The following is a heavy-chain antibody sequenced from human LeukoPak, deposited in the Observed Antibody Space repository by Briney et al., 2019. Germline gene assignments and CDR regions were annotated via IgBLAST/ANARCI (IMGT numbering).Heavy chain of an antibody. Sequence: GASVKVSCKASGYTFTSYAMNWVRQAPGQGLEWMGWINTNTGNPTYAQGFTGRFVFSLDTSVSTAYLQISSLKAEDTAVYYCARDQYSSSSDAFDIWGQGTMVTVSS. D-gene: IGHD6-13*01. J-gene: IGHJ3*02. V-gene: IGHV7-4-1*02. CDR1: GYTFTSYA. CDR2: INTNTGNP. CDR3: ARDQYSSSSDAFDI.